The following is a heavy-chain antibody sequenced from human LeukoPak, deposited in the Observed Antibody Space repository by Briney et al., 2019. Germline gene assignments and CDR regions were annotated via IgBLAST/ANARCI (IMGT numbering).Heavy chain of an antibody. CDR3: ARDADYDILTGYLNY. J-gene: IGHJ4*02. Sequence: ASVKVSCKASGYTFTGYYMHWVRQAPGQGLEWMGWINPNSGGTNYAQKFQGRVTMTRDTSISTAYMELSRLRSDDTAVYYCARDADYDILTGYLNYWGQGTLVTVPS. CDR1: GYTFTGYY. V-gene: IGHV1-2*02. D-gene: IGHD3-9*01. CDR2: INPNSGGT.